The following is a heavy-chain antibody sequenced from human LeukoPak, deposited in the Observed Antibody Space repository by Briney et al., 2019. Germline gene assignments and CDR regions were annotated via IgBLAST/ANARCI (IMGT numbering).Heavy chain of an antibody. V-gene: IGHV4-39*07. CDR2: IYYSGST. D-gene: IGHD3-22*01. J-gene: IGHJ3*02. Sequence: PSETLSLTCTVSGGSISSSSYYWGWIRQPPGKGLEWIGSIYYSGSTYYNPSLKSRVTISVDTSKNQFSLKLSSVTAADTAVYYCARGEGYYDSSGYHPDAFDIWGQGTMVTVSS. CDR1: GGSISSSSYY. CDR3: ARGEGYYDSSGYHPDAFDI.